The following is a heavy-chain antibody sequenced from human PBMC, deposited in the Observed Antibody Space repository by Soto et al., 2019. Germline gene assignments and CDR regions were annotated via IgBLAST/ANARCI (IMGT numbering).Heavy chain of an antibody. CDR1: GFTFSSYA. CDR2: ISGSGGST. V-gene: IGHV3-23*01. Sequence: LRLSCAASGFTFSSYAMSWVRQAPGKGLEWVSAISGSGGSTYYADSVKGRFTISRDNSKNTLYLQMNSLRAEDTAVYYCAKRQFIVVVPAADNWFDPWGQGTLVTVSS. J-gene: IGHJ5*02. D-gene: IGHD2-2*01. CDR3: AKRQFIVVVPAADNWFDP.